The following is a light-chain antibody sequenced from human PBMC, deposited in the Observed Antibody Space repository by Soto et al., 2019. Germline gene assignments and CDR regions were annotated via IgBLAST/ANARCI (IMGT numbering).Light chain of an antibody. J-gene: IGKJ4*01. CDR2: GAS. Sequence: EIVLTQSPGTPSLSPGERATLSCRASQSVSSSYLAWYQQKPGQAPRLLIYGASGRATGIPDRFSGSGSGTDFTLTSSRLEPEDFAVYYCQQYGSSSLTVGGGTKVEIK. V-gene: IGKV3-20*01. CDR3: QQYGSSSLT. CDR1: QSVSSSY.